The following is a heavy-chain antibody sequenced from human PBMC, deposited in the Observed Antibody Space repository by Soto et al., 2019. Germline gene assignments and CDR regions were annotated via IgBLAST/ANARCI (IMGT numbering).Heavy chain of an antibody. Sequence: SETLSLTCTVSGGSVSSGSYYWSRIRQPPGKGLEWTGYIYYSGSTNYNPSLKSRVTISVDTSKNQFSLKLSSVTAADTAVYYCARVEGGPPDAFDIWGQGTMVTV. V-gene: IGHV4-61*01. CDR2: IYYSGST. CDR3: ARVEGGPPDAFDI. D-gene: IGHD2-15*01. CDR1: GGSVSSGSYY. J-gene: IGHJ3*02.